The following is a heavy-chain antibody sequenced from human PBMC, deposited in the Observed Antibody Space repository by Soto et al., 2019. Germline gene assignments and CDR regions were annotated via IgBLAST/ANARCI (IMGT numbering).Heavy chain of an antibody. CDR2: ISGSGGST. Sequence: EVQVLESGGGLVQPGGSLRLSCVASGFTFTTYAMTWVRQAPGKGLEWVSIISGSGGSTHYSDSVKGRFIISRDNSKNPLYLQMNGLRAEDTAVYYCAKTGFGRYCSSTSCVHVDYWGQGTLVTVSS. V-gene: IGHV3-23*01. J-gene: IGHJ4*02. D-gene: IGHD2-2*01. CDR3: AKTGFGRYCSSTSCVHVDY. CDR1: GFTFTTYA.